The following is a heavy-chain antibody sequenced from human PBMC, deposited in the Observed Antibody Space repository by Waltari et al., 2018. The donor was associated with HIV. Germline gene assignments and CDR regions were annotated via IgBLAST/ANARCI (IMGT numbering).Heavy chain of an antibody. CDR1: GGSFSGYY. Sequence: QVQLQQWGAGLLKPSETLSLTCAVYGGSFSGYYWRWIRQPPGKGLEWIGEINHSGSTNYNPSLKSRVTISVDTSKNQFSLKLSSVTAADTAVYYCARARELPTTSSYYYGMDVWGQGTTVTVSS. V-gene: IGHV4-34*01. D-gene: IGHD1-26*01. CDR3: ARARELPTTSSYYYGMDV. CDR2: INHSGST. J-gene: IGHJ6*02.